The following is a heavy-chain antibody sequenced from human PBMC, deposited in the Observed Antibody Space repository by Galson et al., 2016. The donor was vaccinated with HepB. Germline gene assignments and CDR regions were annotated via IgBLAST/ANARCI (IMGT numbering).Heavy chain of an antibody. CDR3: ARDWDYHARAPHF. J-gene: IGHJ4*02. CDR1: GYTFSRNG. V-gene: IGHV1-18*04. CDR2: IAGFNGCT. D-gene: IGHD3-22*01. Sequence: SVKVSCKAPGYTFSRNGVSWVRQAPGQWLEWIGWIAGFNGCTHYSHKFQGRVTLTTDTATTTALMELTSLRSDDTADSYSARDWDYHARAPHFWGQGTLVTVSS.